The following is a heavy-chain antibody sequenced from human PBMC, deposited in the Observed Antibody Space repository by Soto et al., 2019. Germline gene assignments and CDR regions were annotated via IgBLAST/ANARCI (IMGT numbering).Heavy chain of an antibody. CDR3: ARENSIYESTTCFDY. V-gene: IGHV4-30-4*01. CDR2: IYYSGCT. J-gene: IGHJ4*02. D-gene: IGHD3-16*01. CDR1: GGSISSGDYY. Sequence: QVQLQESGPGLVKPSQTLSLTCTVSGGSISSGDYYWSWIRQPPGKGLEWIGYIYYSGCTYYNPSLKSRVTISVDTSKNQFSLKLSSVTAADTAVYYCARENSIYESTTCFDYWGQGTLVTVSS.